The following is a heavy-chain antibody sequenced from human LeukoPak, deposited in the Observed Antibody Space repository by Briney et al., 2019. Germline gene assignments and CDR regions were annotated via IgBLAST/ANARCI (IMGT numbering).Heavy chain of an antibody. D-gene: IGHD6-13*01. CDR1: GYIFTSYF. V-gene: IGHV1-2*02. CDR2: INPISGGT. Sequence: ASVKVSXKASGYIFTSYFMHWVRQAPGQGLEWMGWINPISGGTNYAQKFQDRVTMTRDTSISTAYMELSSLRSDDTAVYYCARDPAADEVGLDYWGQGTLVTVSS. CDR3: ARDPAADEVGLDY. J-gene: IGHJ4*02.